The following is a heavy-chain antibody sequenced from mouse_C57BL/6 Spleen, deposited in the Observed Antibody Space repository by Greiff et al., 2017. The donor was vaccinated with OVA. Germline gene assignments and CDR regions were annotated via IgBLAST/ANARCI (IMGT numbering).Heavy chain of an antibody. J-gene: IGHJ4*01. Sequence: EVHLVESGGGLVQPKGSLKLSCAASGFSFNTYAMNWVRQAPGKGLEWVARIRSKSNNYATYYADSVKDRFTISRDDSESMLYLQMNNLKTEDTAMYYCVRHGGFPYAMDYWGQGTSVTVSS. V-gene: IGHV10-1*01. CDR2: IRSKSNNYAT. CDR3: VRHGGFPYAMDY. CDR1: GFSFNTYA.